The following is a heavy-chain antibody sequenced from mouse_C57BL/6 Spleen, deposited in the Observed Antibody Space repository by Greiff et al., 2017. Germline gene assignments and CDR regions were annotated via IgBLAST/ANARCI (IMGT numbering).Heavy chain of an antibody. CDR2: INPGSGGT. Sequence: VQLQQPGAELVRPGTSVKVSCKASGYAFTNYLIEWVKQRPGRGLAWIGVINPGSGGTNYNEKFKGKATLTADKSSSTAYMQLSSLTSEDSAVYCCARRRGGSYAVDYWGQGTTVTVSS. CDR3: ARRRGGSYAVDY. CDR1: GYAFTNYL. V-gene: IGHV1-54*01. J-gene: IGHJ4*01.